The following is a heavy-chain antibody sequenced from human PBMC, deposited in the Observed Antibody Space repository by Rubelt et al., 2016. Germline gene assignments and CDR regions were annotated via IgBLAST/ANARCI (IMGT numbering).Heavy chain of an antibody. CDR3: ARAPQVDCSYGLEV. J-gene: IGHJ6*02. V-gene: IGHV3-7*03. CDR2: INQDGSEQ. CDR1: GFTFSDHC. D-gene: IGHD2-21*01. Sequence: GGSLRLSCAASGFTFSDHCLSWVRQAPGKGLEWVANINQDGSEQKYVDSVKGRFTISRDNAKKSLFLQMSSLRAEDTAVYYCARAPQVDCSYGLEVWGQGTTVTVSS.